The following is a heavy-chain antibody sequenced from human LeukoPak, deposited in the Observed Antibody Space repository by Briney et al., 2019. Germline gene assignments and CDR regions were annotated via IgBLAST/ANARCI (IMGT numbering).Heavy chain of an antibody. V-gene: IGHV4-39*01. CDR2: ISYSGST. CDR3: ARLYSSRPDY. D-gene: IGHD6-19*01. Sequence: PSETLSLTCTVSGGSISSSSYYWGWIRQPPGKGLEWIGNISYSGSTYYIPSLKSRVTISVDTSKNQFSLKLSSVTAADTAVYYCARLYSSRPDYWGQGTLVTVSP. CDR1: GGSISSSSYY. J-gene: IGHJ4*02.